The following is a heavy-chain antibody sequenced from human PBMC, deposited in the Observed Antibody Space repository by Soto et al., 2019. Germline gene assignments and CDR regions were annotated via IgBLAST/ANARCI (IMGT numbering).Heavy chain of an antibody. D-gene: IGHD3-22*01. V-gene: IGHV4-30-2*01. CDR1: GGSISSGGYS. CDR3: AKGEGRYSDSSAYYYAGSYWYFDL. CDR2: IYHSGST. J-gene: IGHJ2*01. Sequence: QLQLQESGSGLVKPSQTLSLTCAVSGGSISSGGYSWSWIRQPPGKGLEWIGYIYHSGSTYYNPSLKSRVTISVDRSKNQFSLKLSSVTAADTAVYYCAKGEGRYSDSSAYYYAGSYWYFDLWGRGTLVTVSS.